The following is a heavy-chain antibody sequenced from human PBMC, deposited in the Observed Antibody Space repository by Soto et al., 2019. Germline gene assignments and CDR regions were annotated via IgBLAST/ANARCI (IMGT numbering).Heavy chain of an antibody. Sequence: EVQLVESGGGVLRPGGSLRLSCAASGFTFDDYGMSWARQAPGKGLEWVSGVNWNGGSTGYADSVKGRFTISRDNAKNALYLQMNSLRAEDTAFYYCVRGASLDFDYWGQGTLVTVSS. CDR2: VNWNGGST. J-gene: IGHJ4*02. V-gene: IGHV3-20*04. CDR1: GFTFDDYG. CDR3: VRGASLDFDY. D-gene: IGHD1-26*01.